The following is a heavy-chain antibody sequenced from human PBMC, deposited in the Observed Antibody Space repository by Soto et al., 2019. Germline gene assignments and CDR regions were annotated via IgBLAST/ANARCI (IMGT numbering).Heavy chain of an antibody. CDR2: IYSSGST. D-gene: IGHD3-10*01. CDR3: ARRGSGSSFDY. Sequence: SETLSLTCTVSGDSISSSIYYWGCIRQPPGKGLEWIGNIYSSGSTFYNPSLKSRVTISVDTSKNQFSLSLISVTAADTAVYYCARRGSGSSFDYWGQGTLVTVSS. CDR1: GDSISSSIYY. V-gene: IGHV4-39*01. J-gene: IGHJ4*01.